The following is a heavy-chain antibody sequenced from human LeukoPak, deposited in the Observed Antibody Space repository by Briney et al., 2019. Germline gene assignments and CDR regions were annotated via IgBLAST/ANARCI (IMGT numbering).Heavy chain of an antibody. CDR1: GGSISSYY. D-gene: IGHD1-26*01. Sequence: SETLSLTCTVSGGSISSYYWSWIRQPPGKGLEWIGYIYSSGRANYNPSLKSRVTMSLDTSKNQFFLKLSYVTAADAAVYYCARAIVGTTRDYFDYWGQGTLVTVSS. CDR2: IYSSGRA. V-gene: IGHV4-59*01. CDR3: ARAIVGTTRDYFDY. J-gene: IGHJ4*02.